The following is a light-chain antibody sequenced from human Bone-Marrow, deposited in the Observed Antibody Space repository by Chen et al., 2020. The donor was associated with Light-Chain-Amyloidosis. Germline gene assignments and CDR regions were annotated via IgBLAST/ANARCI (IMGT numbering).Light chain of an antibody. V-gene: IGLV3-25*03. J-gene: IGLJ2*01. CDR1: DLPTKY. Sequence: YQLTHPPSMSVSPGQTARITCSGDDLPTKYAYWYQQKPGQAPVLVIHRDTERPSGISERFSGSSSGTTATLTISGVQAEDEADYHCQSADSSGTYEVIFGGGTKLTVL. CDR3: QSADSSGTYEVI. CDR2: RDT.